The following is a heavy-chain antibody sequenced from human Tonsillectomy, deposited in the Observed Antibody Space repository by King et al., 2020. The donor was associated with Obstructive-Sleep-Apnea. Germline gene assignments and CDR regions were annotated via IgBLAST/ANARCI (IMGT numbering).Heavy chain of an antibody. Sequence: QVQLQQWGAGLLKPSATLFLTCAVYGGSFSGYYCSWIRHPPGKGREWIGEINHSGSTNYNPPLKSRVTISVDTSKDQFSLKLRSVTAADTAVYYCARAKGYCSSTSCYPREFDPWGQGTLVTVSS. CDR1: GGSFSGYY. J-gene: IGHJ5*02. CDR2: INHSGST. D-gene: IGHD2-2*01. V-gene: IGHV4-34*01. CDR3: ARAKGYCSSTSCYPREFDP.